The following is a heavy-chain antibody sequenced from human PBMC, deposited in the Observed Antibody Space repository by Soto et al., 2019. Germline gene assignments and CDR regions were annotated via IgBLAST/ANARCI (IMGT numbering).Heavy chain of an antibody. CDR2: ISYDGSNK. CDR3: ASSSGIAAAGTSYYYGMDV. V-gene: IGHV3-30*03. CDR1: GFTFSSYG. D-gene: IGHD6-13*01. Sequence: GGSLRLSCAASGFTFSSYGMHWVRQAPGKGLEWVAVISYDGSNKYYADSVKGRFTISRDNSKNTLYLQMNSLRAEDTAVYYCASSSGIAAAGTSYYYGMDVWGQGTTVTVSS. J-gene: IGHJ6*02.